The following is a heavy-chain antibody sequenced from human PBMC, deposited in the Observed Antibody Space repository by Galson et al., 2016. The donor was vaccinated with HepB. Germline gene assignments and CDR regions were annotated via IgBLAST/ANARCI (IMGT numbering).Heavy chain of an antibody. CDR3: ARGGYSGYDWVRNGFDP. CDR1: GFTFSSYS. Sequence: SLRLSCAASGFTFSSYSMHWVRQAPGKGLEWVSFISSSSSYIYYADSVKGRFTISRDNAKNSLYLQMNSLRAEDTAVYYCARGGYSGYDWVRNGFDPLGQGTLVTVSS. CDR2: ISSSSSYI. V-gene: IGHV3-21*01. J-gene: IGHJ5*02. D-gene: IGHD5-12*01.